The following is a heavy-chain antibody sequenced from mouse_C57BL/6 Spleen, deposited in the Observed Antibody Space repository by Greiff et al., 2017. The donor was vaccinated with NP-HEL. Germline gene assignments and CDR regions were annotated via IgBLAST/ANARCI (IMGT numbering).Heavy chain of an antibody. J-gene: IGHJ3*01. Sequence: LVESGAELAKPGASVKLSCKASGYTFTSYWMHWVKQRPGQGLEWIGYINPSSGYTKYNQKFKDKATLTADKSSSTAYMQLSSLTYEDSAVYYCASPIYYDYDGLAYWGQGTLVTVSA. CDR3: ASPIYYDYDGLAY. CDR2: INPSSGYT. CDR1: GYTFTSYW. V-gene: IGHV1-7*01. D-gene: IGHD2-4*01.